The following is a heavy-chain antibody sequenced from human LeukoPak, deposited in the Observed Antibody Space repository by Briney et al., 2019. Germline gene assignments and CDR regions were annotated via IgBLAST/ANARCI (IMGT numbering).Heavy chain of an antibody. Sequence: PGGSLRLSGAASGFTASSNYMSWVRKAPGKGLEWVSVIYSGGSTYYADSVKGRFTISRDNSKNTLYLQMNSLRAEDTAVYYCARDGLIRGEDYYYGMDVWGQGTTVTVSS. D-gene: IGHD3-10*01. J-gene: IGHJ6*02. CDR1: GFTASSNY. V-gene: IGHV3-53*01. CDR2: IYSGGST. CDR3: ARDGLIRGEDYYYGMDV.